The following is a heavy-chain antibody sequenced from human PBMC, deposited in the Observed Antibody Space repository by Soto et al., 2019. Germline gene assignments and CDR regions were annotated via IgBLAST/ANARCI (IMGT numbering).Heavy chain of an antibody. V-gene: IGHV4-30-4*01. CDR1: GGSISSGDYY. CDR2: IYYSGST. J-gene: IGHJ4*02. CDR3: ASQNYGGNSEGDFDY. Sequence: QVQLQESGPGLVKPSQTLSLTCTVSGGSISSGDYYWSWIRQPPGKGLEWIGYIYYSGSTYYNPSLKSRVTIAVDTSKNQFPRKLSSVTAADTAVYYCASQNYGGNSEGDFDYWGQGTLVTVSS. D-gene: IGHD4-17*01.